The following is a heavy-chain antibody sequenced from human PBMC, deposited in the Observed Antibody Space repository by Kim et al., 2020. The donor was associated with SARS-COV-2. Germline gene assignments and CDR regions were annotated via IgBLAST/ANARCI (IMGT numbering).Heavy chain of an antibody. J-gene: IGHJ4*02. CDR3: SREPSTYFDY. CDR2: IYGGGSR. CDR1: GFTFSSSY. Sequence: GGSLRLSCAASGFTFSSSYMSWVRQAPGKGLEWVSIIYGGGSRYYADSVKGRFTIFTDDSKNTIYLQQNSLRAEDTAVYFCSREPSTYFDYWAQGTVVTV. V-gene: IGHV3-66*01.